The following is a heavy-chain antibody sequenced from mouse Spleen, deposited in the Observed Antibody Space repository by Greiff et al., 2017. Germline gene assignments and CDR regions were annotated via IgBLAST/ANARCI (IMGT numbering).Heavy chain of an antibody. V-gene: IGHV1-26*01. J-gene: IGHJ2*01. CDR1: GYTFTDYY. D-gene: IGHD2-3*01. CDR2: INPNNGGT. CDR3: ASGGDGYGLNYFDY. Sequence: EVQLQQSGPELVKPGASVKISCKASGYTFTDYYMNWVKQSHGKSLEWIGDINPNNGGTSYNQKFKGKATLTVDKSSSTAYMELRSLTSEDSAVYYCASGGDGYGLNYFDYWGQGTTLPVSS.